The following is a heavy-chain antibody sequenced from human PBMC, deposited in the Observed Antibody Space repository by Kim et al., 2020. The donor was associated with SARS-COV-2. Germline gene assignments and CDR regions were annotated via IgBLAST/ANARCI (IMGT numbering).Heavy chain of an antibody. V-gene: IGHV3-23*01. J-gene: IGHJ4*02. D-gene: IGHD6-19*01. CDR1: GFTFSSYA. CDR3: ARDQQWLVPSNPDY. Sequence: GGSLRLSCAAPGFTFSSYAMSWVRQAPGKGLEWVSAISGSGGSTYYADSVKGRFTISRDNSKNTLYLQMNSLRAEDTAVYYCARDQQWLVPSNPDYWGQGTLVTVSS. CDR2: ISGSGGST.